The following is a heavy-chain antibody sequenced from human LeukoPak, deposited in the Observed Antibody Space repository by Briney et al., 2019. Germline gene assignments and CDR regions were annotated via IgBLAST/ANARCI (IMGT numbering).Heavy chain of an antibody. J-gene: IGHJ5*02. CDR3: AREQNVDTTMVKFDP. D-gene: IGHD5-18*01. CDR2: ISSSSSYI. V-gene: IGHV3-21*01. CDR1: GFTFSNYN. Sequence: GSLRLSCAASGFTFSNYNMNWVRQAPGKGLEWVSSISSSSSYIYYTDSVKGRFTISRDNAKNSLYLQMNSLRAEDTAVYYCAREQNVDTTMVKFDPWGQGTLVTVSS.